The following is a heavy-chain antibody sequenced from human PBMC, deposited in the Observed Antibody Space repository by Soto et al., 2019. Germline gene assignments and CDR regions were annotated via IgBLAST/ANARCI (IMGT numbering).Heavy chain of an antibody. V-gene: IGHV4-39*01. Sequence: QLQLLESGPGLVKASETLSLTRNVSGGSNSTSRSYWAWIRQPPGKGLEWLANIFYSGSTYYNPSIASRVPVSVDTSKNECALKLRCVTAADTAVYYCARQPTTGDTDLWFDPWGQGTLVTVSS. J-gene: IGHJ5*02. CDR3: ARQPTTGDTDLWFDP. CDR1: GGSNSTSRSY. D-gene: IGHD2-21*01. CDR2: IFYSGST.